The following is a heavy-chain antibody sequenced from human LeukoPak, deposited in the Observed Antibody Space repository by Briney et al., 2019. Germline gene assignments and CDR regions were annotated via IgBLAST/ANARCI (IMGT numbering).Heavy chain of an antibody. CDR3: ARHLSGVTGYTYGRGIDY. Sequence: GGSLRLSCAASGFTFSTYTMNWVRQAPGKGLEWVSSISTSSSYIYHADSVKGRFTISRDNAKNSLSLQMSSLRAEDTAVYYCARHLSGVTGYTYGRGIDYWGQGTLVTVSS. CDR1: GFTFSTYT. V-gene: IGHV3-21*06. CDR2: ISTSSSYI. D-gene: IGHD5-18*01. J-gene: IGHJ4*02.